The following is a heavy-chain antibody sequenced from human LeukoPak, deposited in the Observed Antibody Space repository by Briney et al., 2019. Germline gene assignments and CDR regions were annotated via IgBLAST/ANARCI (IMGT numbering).Heavy chain of an antibody. CDR1: GGSISSGGYY. D-gene: IGHD6-13*01. J-gene: IGHJ4*02. CDR3: ARATSSLSLDY. Sequence: SETLSLTCTVSGGSISSGGYYWSWIRQHPGKGLERIGYIYYSGSTYYNPSLKSRVTISVDTSKNQFSLKLSSVTAADTAVYYCARATSSLSLDYWGQGTLVTVSS. V-gene: IGHV4-31*03. CDR2: IYYSGST.